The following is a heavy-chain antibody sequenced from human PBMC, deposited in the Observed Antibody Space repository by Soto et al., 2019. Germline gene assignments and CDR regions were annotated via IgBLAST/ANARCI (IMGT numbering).Heavy chain of an antibody. CDR1: GFTFSSYA. CDR3: SYYDFWSGYYNFDY. CDR2: ISGSGGST. Sequence: GGSLRLSCAASGFTFSSYAMSWVRQAPGKGLEWVSAISGSGGSTYYADSVKGRFTISRDNSKNTLYLQMNSLRAEDTAVYYCSYYDFWSGYYNFDYWGQGTLVTVSS. J-gene: IGHJ4*02. D-gene: IGHD3-3*01. V-gene: IGHV3-23*01.